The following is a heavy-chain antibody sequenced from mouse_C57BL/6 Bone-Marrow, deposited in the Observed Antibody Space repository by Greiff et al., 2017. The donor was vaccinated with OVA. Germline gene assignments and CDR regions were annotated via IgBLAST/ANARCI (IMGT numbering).Heavy chain of an antibody. CDR3: ARWRRGYYGSSYRFAY. J-gene: IGHJ3*01. CDR1: GYTFTSYW. CDR2: IDPNSGGT. Sequence: QVQLQQSGAELVKPGASVKLSCKASGYTFTSYWMHWVKQRPGRGLEWIGRIDPNSGGTKYNEKFKSKATLTVDKPSSTAYMQLSSLTSEDSAVYYCARWRRGYYGSSYRFAYWGQGTLVTVSA. D-gene: IGHD1-1*01. V-gene: IGHV1-72*01.